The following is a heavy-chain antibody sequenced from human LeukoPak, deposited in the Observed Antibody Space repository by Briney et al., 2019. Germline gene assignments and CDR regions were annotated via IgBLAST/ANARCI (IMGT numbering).Heavy chain of an antibody. CDR2: ISSSSSYI. V-gene: IGHV3-21*01. Sequence: PGGSLRLSCAASGFTFSSYSMNWVRQAPGKGLEWVSSISSSSSYIYYADSVKGRFTISRDNAKNSLYLQMNSLRAEDTAVYYCARDAYYDFWSGYYSGDAFDIWGQGTMVTVSS. D-gene: IGHD3-3*01. J-gene: IGHJ3*02. CDR1: GFTFSSYS. CDR3: ARDAYYDFWSGYYSGDAFDI.